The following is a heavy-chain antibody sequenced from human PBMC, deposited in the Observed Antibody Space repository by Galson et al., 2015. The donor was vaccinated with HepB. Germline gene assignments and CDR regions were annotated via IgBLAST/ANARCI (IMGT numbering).Heavy chain of an antibody. V-gene: IGHV3-11*01. CDR1: GFTFTDYS. Sequence: SLRLSCAASGFTFTDYSTSWIRQAPGKGLEWVSYISSSGSTVYYADSVKGRFTISRDNAKNSLYLQMNSLRAEDTAVYYCASGIFGVVVGWDYYYGMDVWGQGTTVTVSS. J-gene: IGHJ6*02. CDR2: ISSSGSTV. D-gene: IGHD3-3*01. CDR3: ASGIFGVVVGWDYYYGMDV.